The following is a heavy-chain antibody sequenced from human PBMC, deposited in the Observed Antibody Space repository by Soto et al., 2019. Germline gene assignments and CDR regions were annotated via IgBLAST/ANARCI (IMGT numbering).Heavy chain of an antibody. CDR2: IYYSGST. V-gene: IGHV4-39*07. CDR1: GGSISSSSYY. D-gene: IGHD4-17*01. Sequence: PSETLSLTCTVSGGSISSSSYYWGWIRQPPGKGLEWIGSIYYSGSTYYNPSLKSRVTISVDTSKNQFSLKLSSVTAADTAVYYCARMYGDYMNHDYWGQGTLVTVSS. J-gene: IGHJ4*02. CDR3: ARMYGDYMNHDY.